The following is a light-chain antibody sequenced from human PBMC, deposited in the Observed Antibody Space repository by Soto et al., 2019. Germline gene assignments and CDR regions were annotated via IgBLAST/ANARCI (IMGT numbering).Light chain of an antibody. CDR2: GNS. Sequence: QSALTQPPSVSGAPGQRVTISCTGSSSNIGAGYDVHWYQQLPGTAPKLLIYGNSNRPSGVPDRFSGSKSGTSASLAITGLQAEDEADYYCQSYASSLRGWGFGTGPKVTVL. CDR3: QSYASSLRGWG. CDR1: SSNIGAGYD. J-gene: IGLJ1*01. V-gene: IGLV1-40*01.